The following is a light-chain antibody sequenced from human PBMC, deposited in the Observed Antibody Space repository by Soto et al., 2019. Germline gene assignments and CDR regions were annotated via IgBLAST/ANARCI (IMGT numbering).Light chain of an antibody. CDR3: CSYAGSFSVV. Sequence: QSALTQPRSVSGSPGQSATISCTGTSSDVGSYNYVSWYQQHPGKAPKLMIYDVIKRPSGVPDRFSGSKSGNAASLTISGLQAEDEADYYCCSYAGSFSVVFGGGTKVTVL. V-gene: IGLV2-11*01. J-gene: IGLJ2*01. CDR1: SSDVGSYNY. CDR2: DVI.